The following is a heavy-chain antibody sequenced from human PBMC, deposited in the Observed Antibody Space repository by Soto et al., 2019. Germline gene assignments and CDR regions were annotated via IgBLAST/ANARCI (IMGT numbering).Heavy chain of an antibody. CDR2: IRQDGSEK. Sequence: QPGGSLRLSCAASGFTFSIYWMRWVRHAPGKGLEWVANIRQDGSEKYYVDSVKGRFTISRDNAKNSLYLQMNSLRAEDTAVYYCARDSFYSSSWYRGWFDPWGQGTLVTVSS. CDR3: ARDSFYSSSWYRGWFDP. D-gene: IGHD6-13*01. CDR1: GFTFSIYW. J-gene: IGHJ5*02. V-gene: IGHV3-7*03.